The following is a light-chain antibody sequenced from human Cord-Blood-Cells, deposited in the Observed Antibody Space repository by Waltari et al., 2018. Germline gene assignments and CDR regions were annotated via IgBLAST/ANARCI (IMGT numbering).Light chain of an antibody. CDR3: NSRDSSGNV. V-gene: IGLV3-19*01. CDR1: SLRSYY. J-gene: IGLJ1*01. Sequence: SSELTQDPAVSVALGQTVRITCQGDSLRSYYASWYQQKPGQAPVLVLYGKNNRPSGIPYRFSGSSSENTASLTITEAQAEDESDYYCNSRDSSGNVFGTGTKVTVL. CDR2: GKN.